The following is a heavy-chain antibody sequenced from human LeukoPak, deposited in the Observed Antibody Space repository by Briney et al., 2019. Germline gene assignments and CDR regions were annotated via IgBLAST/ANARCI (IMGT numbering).Heavy chain of an antibody. CDR3: ASSYYYYGMDV. CDR2: ISAYNGNT. CDR1: GYTFTSYG. J-gene: IGHJ6*02. V-gene: IGHV1-18*01. Sequence: ASVKVSCKASGYTFTSYGISWVRQAPGQGLEWMGWISAYNGNTNYAQKLQDRVTITRDRSMSTAYMELSSLRSEDTAMYYCASSYYYYGMDVWGQGTTVTVSS.